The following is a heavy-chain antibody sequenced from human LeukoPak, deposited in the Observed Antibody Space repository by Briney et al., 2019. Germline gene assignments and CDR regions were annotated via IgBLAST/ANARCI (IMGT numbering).Heavy chain of an antibody. CDR2: IDWDDDK. CDR1: GFSLSTSGMC. D-gene: IGHD3-10*01. Sequence: SGPALVKPTQTLTLTCTFSGFSLSTSGMCVSWIRQPPGKALEWLARIDWDDDKYYSTSLKTRLTISKDTSKNQVVLTMTNMDPVDTATYYCARHPYGSGSLHFDYWGQGTLVTVSS. V-gene: IGHV2-70*11. J-gene: IGHJ4*02. CDR3: ARHPYGSGSLHFDY.